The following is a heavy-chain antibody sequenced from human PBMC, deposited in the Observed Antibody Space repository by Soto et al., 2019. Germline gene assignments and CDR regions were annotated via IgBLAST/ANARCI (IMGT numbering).Heavy chain of an antibody. J-gene: IGHJ6*02. CDR1: GFTFSSYA. CDR2: ISGSGGST. V-gene: IGHV3-23*01. Sequence: EVQLLESGGGLVQPGGSLRLSCAASGFTFSSYAMSWVRQAPGKRLEWVSAISGSGGSTYYADSVEGRFTISRDNSKNALYLEMNSLRAENTAVYYCARGGVGVVYYYGMDVWGQGTTVTVSS. D-gene: IGHD2-21*01. CDR3: ARGGVGVVYYYGMDV.